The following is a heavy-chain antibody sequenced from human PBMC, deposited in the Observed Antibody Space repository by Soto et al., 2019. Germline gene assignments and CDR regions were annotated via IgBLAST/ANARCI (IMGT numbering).Heavy chain of an antibody. D-gene: IGHD3-22*01. CDR2: IKSKTDGGTT. CDR3: TTGRRRDSSGYYYVGHY. J-gene: IGHJ4*02. CDR1: GFTFSNAW. Sequence: EVQLVESGGGLVKPGGSLRLSCAASGFTFSNAWMSWVRQAPGKGLEWVGRIKSKTDGGTTDYAAPVKGRFTISRDDSKNTLYLQMNSLKTEDTAVYYCTTGRRRDSSGYYYVGHYWGQGTLVTVSS. V-gene: IGHV3-15*01.